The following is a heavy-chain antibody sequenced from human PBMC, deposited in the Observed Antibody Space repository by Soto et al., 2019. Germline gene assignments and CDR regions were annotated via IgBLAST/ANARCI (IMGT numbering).Heavy chain of an antibody. V-gene: IGHV4-30-4*01. D-gene: IGHD4-17*01. J-gene: IGHJ4*02. CDR3: ARARRVTTDFDY. CDR1: GGSISSGDYY. CDR2: IYYSGST. Sequence: QVQLQESGPGLVKPSQTLSLTCTVSGGSISSGDYYWSWIRQPPGKGLEWIGYIYYSGSTYYNPSLKRRVTISVDRSKNQFSLKLSSVTAADTAVYYCARARRVTTDFDYWGQGTLVTVSS.